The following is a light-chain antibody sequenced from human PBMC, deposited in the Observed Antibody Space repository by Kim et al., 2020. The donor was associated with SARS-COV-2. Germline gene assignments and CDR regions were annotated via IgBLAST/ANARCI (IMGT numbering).Light chain of an antibody. J-gene: IGKJ2*01. Sequence: SHGEGATLSCRASQSLTTNFVAWYQHKPGQAPSLLIYGASNRATGVADRFSGSGSGTQFTLTISRLEPEDFAVYYCQQYHYSPYTFGQGTKVDIK. CDR1: QSLTTNF. V-gene: IGKV3-20*01. CDR2: GAS. CDR3: QQYHYSPYT.